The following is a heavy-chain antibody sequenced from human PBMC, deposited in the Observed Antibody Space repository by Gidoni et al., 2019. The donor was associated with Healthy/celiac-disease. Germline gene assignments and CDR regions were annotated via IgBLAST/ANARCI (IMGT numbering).Heavy chain of an antibody. Sequence: EVQLVESGGVVVQPGGSLRLYCAASGFTFDAYAMHWFRQAPGKGLEWVSLISWDGGSTYYADSVKGRFTISRDNSKNSLYLQMNSLRAEDTALYYCVISSSRTNYYYYGMDVWGQGTTVTVSS. CDR2: ISWDGGST. J-gene: IGHJ6*02. D-gene: IGHD6-13*01. V-gene: IGHV3-43D*03. CDR1: GFTFDAYA. CDR3: VISSSRTNYYYYGMDV.